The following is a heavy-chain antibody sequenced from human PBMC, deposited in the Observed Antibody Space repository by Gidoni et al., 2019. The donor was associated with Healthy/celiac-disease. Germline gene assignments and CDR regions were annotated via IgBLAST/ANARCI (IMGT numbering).Heavy chain of an antibody. CDR1: GGSISSRSYY. V-gene: IGHV4-39*01. D-gene: IGHD3-22*01. J-gene: IGHJ4*02. Sequence: QLQLQASGPGLVKPSETLSLTSTVSGGSISSRSYYWGWIRQPPGKGLEWIGSIYYSGSTYYNPSLKSRVTISVDTSKNQCSLKLSSVTAADTAVYYCARQPTYYYDSSGYYGFDYWGQGTLVTVSS. CDR3: ARQPTYYYDSSGYYGFDY. CDR2: IYYSGST.